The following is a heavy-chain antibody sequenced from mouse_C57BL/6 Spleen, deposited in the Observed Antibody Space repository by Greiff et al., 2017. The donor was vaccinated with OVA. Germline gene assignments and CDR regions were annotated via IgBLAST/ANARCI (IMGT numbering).Heavy chain of an antibody. CDR3: ARDNDVGYFDY. CDR2: ISDGGSYT. CDR1: GFTFSSYA. D-gene: IGHD2-12*01. V-gene: IGHV5-4*01. Sequence: EVQVVESGGGLVKPGGSLKLSCAASGFTFSSYAMSWVRQTPEKRLEWVATISDGGSYTYYPDNVKGRFTISRDNAKNNLYLQMSHLKSEDTAMYYCARDNDVGYFDYWGQGTTLTVSS. J-gene: IGHJ2*01.